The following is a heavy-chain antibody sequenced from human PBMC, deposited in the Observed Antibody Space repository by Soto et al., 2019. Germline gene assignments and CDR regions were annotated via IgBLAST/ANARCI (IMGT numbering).Heavy chain of an antibody. D-gene: IGHD2-15*01. Sequence: ASVKVSCKASGYTFTTYSIHWVRQAPGQRLDWMGWINAANDNTKYSQKFQGRVTITRDTSASTVYMELSSLRSEDTAVYYCARDRLRVPASATRSSWFDPWGQGTLVTVSS. CDR1: GYTFTTYS. J-gene: IGHJ5*01. CDR3: ARDRLRVPASATRSSWFDP. CDR2: INAANDNT. V-gene: IGHV1-3*01.